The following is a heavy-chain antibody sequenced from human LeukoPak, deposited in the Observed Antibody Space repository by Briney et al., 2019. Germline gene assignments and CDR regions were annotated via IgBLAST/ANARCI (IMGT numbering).Heavy chain of an antibody. CDR2: SSSSGSTI. CDR1: GFTFSGFE. J-gene: IGHJ4*02. Sequence: GGSLRLSCAASGFTFSGFEMNWVRQAPGKGLEWVSYSSSSGSTIYYADSVKGRFTVSRDNAKNSLYLQMNSLRTEDTAVYYCARDPGHCSSTSCYKFFDYWGQGTLVTVSS. V-gene: IGHV3-48*03. CDR3: ARDPGHCSSTSCYKFFDY. D-gene: IGHD2-2*02.